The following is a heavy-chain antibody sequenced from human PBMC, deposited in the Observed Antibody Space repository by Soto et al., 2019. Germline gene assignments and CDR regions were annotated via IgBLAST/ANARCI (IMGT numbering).Heavy chain of an antibody. Sequence: SETLSVSSSGSGGSIRTCDWIGIRQPPGKGLEWIGYIYYSGSTNYNPSLKSRVTISVDTSKNQFSLKLSSVTAADTAVYYCARQYSSSWYSRINYGMDVWGQGTTVTVS. D-gene: IGHD6-13*01. CDR2: IYYSGST. CDR3: ARQYSSSWYSRINYGMDV. CDR1: GGSIRTCD. V-gene: IGHV4-59*08. J-gene: IGHJ6*02.